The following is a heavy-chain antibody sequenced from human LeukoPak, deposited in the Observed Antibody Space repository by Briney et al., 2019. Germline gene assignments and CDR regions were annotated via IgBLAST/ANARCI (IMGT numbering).Heavy chain of an antibody. CDR3: ARERFLDAFDI. CDR1: GFTFSSYS. Sequence: GGSLRLSCAASGFTFSSYSMNWVRQAPGKGLEWASYISSSSSTIYYADSVKGRFTISRDNAKNSLYLQMNSLRAEDTAVYYCARERFLDAFDIWGQGTMVTVSS. CDR2: ISSSSSTI. V-gene: IGHV3-48*01. D-gene: IGHD3-3*01. J-gene: IGHJ3*02.